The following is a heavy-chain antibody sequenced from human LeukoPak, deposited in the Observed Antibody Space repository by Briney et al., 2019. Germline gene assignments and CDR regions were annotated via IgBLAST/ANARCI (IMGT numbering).Heavy chain of an antibody. J-gene: IGHJ5*02. V-gene: IGHV4-34*01. Sequence: SETLSLNCAVYGGSFSGYYWSWIRQPPGKGLEWIGEINHSGSTNYNPSPKSRGTISVDTSKTQFSLKLSSVTAADTAVYYCARGRHCTNGVCPNWFDTWGQGTLVTVSS. CDR1: GGSFSGYY. CDR3: ARGRHCTNGVCPNWFDT. CDR2: INHSGST. D-gene: IGHD2-8*01.